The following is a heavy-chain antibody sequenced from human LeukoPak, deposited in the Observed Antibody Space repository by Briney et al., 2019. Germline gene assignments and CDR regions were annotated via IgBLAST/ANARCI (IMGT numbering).Heavy chain of an antibody. CDR3: ARVYYHDSSDYYFPPDY. CDR1: GYTFTSYY. V-gene: IGHV1-46*01. CDR2: MNPSGGST. J-gene: IGHJ4*02. Sequence: GASVTVSCKASGYTFTSYYMHWVRQAPGQGLGWVGIMNPSGGSTSYAQRFQGRLTMTRDTSTSTVYMELSRLRSEDTAVYYCARVYYHDSSDYYFPPDYWGQGTLVTVSS. D-gene: IGHD3-22*01.